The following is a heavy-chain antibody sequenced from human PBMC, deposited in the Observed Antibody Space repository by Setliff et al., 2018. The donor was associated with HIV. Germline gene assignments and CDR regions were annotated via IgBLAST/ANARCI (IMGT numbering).Heavy chain of an antibody. CDR3: ARDDSIVLVPAIMRGDGFDF. V-gene: IGHV4-39*07. J-gene: IGHJ3*01. Sequence: PSETLSLTCTVSGGSISRSRNYWGWIRQPPGKGLEWIGSIYYTGNTKYNPSLESRVTFSIDTSENQFSLRLASVTAADTAIYYCARDDSIVLVPAIMRGDGFDFWGQGRMVTVSS. CDR1: GGSISRSRNY. CDR2: IYYTGNT. D-gene: IGHD2-2*01.